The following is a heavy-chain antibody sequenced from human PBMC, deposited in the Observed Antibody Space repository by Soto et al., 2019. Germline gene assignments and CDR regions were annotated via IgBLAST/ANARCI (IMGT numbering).Heavy chain of an antibody. CDR3: AKASMGTTKGKYYFDY. D-gene: IGHD4-17*01. J-gene: IGHJ4*02. CDR1: GFSFSTYA. V-gene: IGHV3-23*01. Sequence: EVQLLESGGGLVQPGGSLRLSCAASGFSFSTYAMSWVHQAPGKGLEWVSAISGSGGNTYYADSVKGRFTISRDSSKNTLYLQMNSLRAEDTAIYYCAKASMGTTKGKYYFDYWGQGTLVTASS. CDR2: ISGSGGNT.